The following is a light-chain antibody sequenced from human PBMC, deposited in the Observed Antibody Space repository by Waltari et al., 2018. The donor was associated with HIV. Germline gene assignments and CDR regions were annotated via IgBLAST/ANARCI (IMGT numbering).Light chain of an antibody. Sequence: SSGLTQPPSVSVAPGQTATITWEGNKIANTGVHCLQQRPGQAPMVVLYDCRERPSGIPERFTGSNSGNTAALTVSMVEDGDEADYYCQVWDTIILLGGGTKLTVL. CDR1: KIANTG. CDR2: DCR. V-gene: IGLV3-21*02. J-gene: IGLJ2*01. CDR3: QVWDTIIL.